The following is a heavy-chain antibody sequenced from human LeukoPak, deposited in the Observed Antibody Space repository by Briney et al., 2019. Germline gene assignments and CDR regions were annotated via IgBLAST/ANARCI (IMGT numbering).Heavy chain of an antibody. CDR2: INHSGST. Sequence: PSETLSLTCAVYGGSFSGYYWSWIRQPPGKGLGWIGEINHSGSTNYNPSLKSRVTISVDTSKNQFSLKLSSVTAADTAVYYCARAARRSYYNGWGQGTLVTVSS. J-gene: IGHJ4*02. CDR3: ARAARRSYYNG. D-gene: IGHD3-10*01. V-gene: IGHV4-34*01. CDR1: GGSFSGYY.